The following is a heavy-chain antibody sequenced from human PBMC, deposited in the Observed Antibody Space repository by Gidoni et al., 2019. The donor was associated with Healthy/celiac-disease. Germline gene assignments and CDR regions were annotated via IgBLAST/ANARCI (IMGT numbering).Heavy chain of an antibody. V-gene: IGHV1-69*01. J-gene: IGHJ5*02. CDR3: ARSEPLGYCSSTSCWFDP. Sequence: EVKKPGSSVKVSCKASGGTFSSYAISGVRQAPGQGLEWMGGIIPIFGTANYAQKFQGRVTITADEATSTAYMELSSLRSEDTAVYYCARSEPLGYCSSTSCWFDPWGQGTLVTVSS. D-gene: IGHD2-2*01. CDR2: IIPIFGTA. CDR1: GGTFSSYA.